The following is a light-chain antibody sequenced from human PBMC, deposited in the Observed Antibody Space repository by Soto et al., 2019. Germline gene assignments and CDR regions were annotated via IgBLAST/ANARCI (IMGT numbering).Light chain of an antibody. CDR2: AAS. V-gene: IGKV1-39*01. CDR1: QSISSY. J-gene: IGKJ1*01. CDR3: QQSYSTPRT. Sequence: DIQMTQSPSSLSASVGDRVTITCRASQSISSYLNWYQQKPGKAPKLLIYAASSLQSGVPSRFSGSGSGTDFTLSISSRQPEDFATYSCQQSYSTPRTCGQGTKVEIK.